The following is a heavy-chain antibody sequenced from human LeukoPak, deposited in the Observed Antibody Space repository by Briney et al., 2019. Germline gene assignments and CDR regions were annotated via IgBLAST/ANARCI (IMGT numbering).Heavy chain of an antibody. V-gene: IGHV4-38-2*01. CDR2: LYHSDSA. CDR1: GYSISNNYY. J-gene: IGHJ6*03. CDR3: ARQHDSYYYYYIDV. Sequence: SETLSLTCAVSGYSISNNYYWVWIRQPPGRGLEWIGSLYHSDSAYYNTSLRSRVSMSVDTSKNQFSLTLSFVTAPDTAVYYCARQHDSYYYYYIDVWGSGTTVTVSS.